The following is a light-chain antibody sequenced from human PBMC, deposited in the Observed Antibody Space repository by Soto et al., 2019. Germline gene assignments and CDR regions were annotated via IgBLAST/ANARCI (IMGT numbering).Light chain of an antibody. V-gene: IGKV3-20*01. CDR2: GAS. Sequence: EIVLTQSPGSLALSPGEGATLSCSASQSISSSYLDWYQQRPGQAPRLLIYGASTRATGIPDRFSGSGSGKDFILTISRLDPEDFAVYYCQQYGSSFNFGQGTRLEIK. CDR3: QQYGSSFN. J-gene: IGKJ5*01. CDR1: QSISSSY.